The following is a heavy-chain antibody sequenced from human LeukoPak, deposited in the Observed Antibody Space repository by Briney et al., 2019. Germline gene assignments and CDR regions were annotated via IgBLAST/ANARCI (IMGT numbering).Heavy chain of an antibody. Sequence: SETLSLTCTVSGSSISSYYWSWIRQPPGKGLEWIGYIYYSGSTNYNPSLKSRVTISVDTSKNQFSLKLSSVTAADTAVYYCARLWFGELAVFDYWGQGTLVTVSS. V-gene: IGHV4-59*01. J-gene: IGHJ4*02. CDR3: ARLWFGELAVFDY. CDR2: IYYSGST. D-gene: IGHD3-10*01. CDR1: GSSISSYY.